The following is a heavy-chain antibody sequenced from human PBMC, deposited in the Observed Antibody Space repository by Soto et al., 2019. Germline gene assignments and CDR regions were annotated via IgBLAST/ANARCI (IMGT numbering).Heavy chain of an antibody. V-gene: IGHV1-18*01. Sequence: APVKGSLKASGFTLTPFCISWGRQAPGQGVEWVGWISAYNGNTNYAQKLQGRVTMTTDTSTSTAYMELRSLRSDDTAVYYCAREGHTYYDFWSGYSDGMRFDYWGQGTLVTVSS. CDR3: AREGHTYYDFWSGYSDGMRFDY. CDR2: ISAYNGNT. D-gene: IGHD3-3*01. CDR1: GFTLTPFC. J-gene: IGHJ4*02.